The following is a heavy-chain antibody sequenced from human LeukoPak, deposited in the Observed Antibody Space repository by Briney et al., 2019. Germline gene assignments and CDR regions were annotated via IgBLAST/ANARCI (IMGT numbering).Heavy chain of an antibody. CDR3: ARGRRRRDIVVVPATWPMGY. D-gene: IGHD2-2*01. Sequence: GASVKVSCKASGYTFTSYDINWVRLATGQGLEWMGWMNPNSGNTGYAQKFQGRVTITRNTSISTAYMELSSLRSEDTAVYYCARGRRRRDIVVVPATWPMGYWGQGTLVTVSS. CDR1: GYTFTSYD. CDR2: MNPNSGNT. V-gene: IGHV1-8*03. J-gene: IGHJ4*02.